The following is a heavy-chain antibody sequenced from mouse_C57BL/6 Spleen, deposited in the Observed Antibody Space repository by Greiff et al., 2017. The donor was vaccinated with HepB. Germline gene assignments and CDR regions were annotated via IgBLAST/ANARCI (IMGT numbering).Heavy chain of an antibody. J-gene: IGHJ2*01. Sequence: VQRVESGPGLVQPSQSLSITCTVSGFSLTSYGVHWVRQSPGKGLEWLGVIWSGGSTDYNAAFISRLSISKDNSKSQVFFKMNSLQADDTAIYYCARKIYYDYDGGFGYWGQGTTLTVSS. V-gene: IGHV2-2*01. CDR2: IWSGGST. D-gene: IGHD2-4*01. CDR3: ARKIYYDYDGGFGY. CDR1: GFSLTSYG.